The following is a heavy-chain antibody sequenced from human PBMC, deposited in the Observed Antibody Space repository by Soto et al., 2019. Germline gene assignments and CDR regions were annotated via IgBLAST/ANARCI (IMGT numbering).Heavy chain of an antibody. J-gene: IGHJ4*02. CDR2: IKEDGSEK. CDR1: GFTFNRHW. Sequence: EVQLVESGGGLVQPGGSLRLSCAVSGFTFNRHWMSWVRQTPGKGLEWVASIKEDGSEKSYVDSVKGRFTISSDNAKNSLFLQMNSLRVEDTAVYYCVITGWNPPDSWGQVTLVTGSS. V-gene: IGHV3-7*01. CDR3: VITGWNPPDS. D-gene: IGHD1-1*01.